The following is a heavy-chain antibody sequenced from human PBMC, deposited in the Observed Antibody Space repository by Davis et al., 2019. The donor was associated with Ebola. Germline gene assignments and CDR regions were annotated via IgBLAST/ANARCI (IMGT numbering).Heavy chain of an antibody. D-gene: IGHD3-10*01. J-gene: IGHJ6*02. V-gene: IGHV1-18*01. CDR2: ISGYNGNT. Sequence: ASVKVSCKASGYSFTTYIITWVRQAPGQGLEWMGWISGYNGNTNYAQKFQGRVTMTTDTSTSTAYMDLRSLTSDDTAVYYCARDPDYYGSGTFHYYYYGMDVWGQGTTVTVSS. CDR3: ARDPDYYGSGTFHYYYYGMDV. CDR1: GYSFTTYI.